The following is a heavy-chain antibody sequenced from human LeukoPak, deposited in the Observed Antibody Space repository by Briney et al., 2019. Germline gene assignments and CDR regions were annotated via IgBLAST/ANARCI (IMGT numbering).Heavy chain of an antibody. Sequence: PGGTLRLSCAASGFTFRSYGMTWVRQAPGKGLEWVSAISGSGDSTYYADSVKGRFTISRDNSRNTLYLQMNSLRAGDTAVYYCAKSFRSTSLDYWGQGTLVTGSS. V-gene: IGHV3-23*01. J-gene: IGHJ4*02. CDR3: AKSFRSTSLDY. CDR2: ISGSGDST. D-gene: IGHD2-2*01. CDR1: GFTFRSYG.